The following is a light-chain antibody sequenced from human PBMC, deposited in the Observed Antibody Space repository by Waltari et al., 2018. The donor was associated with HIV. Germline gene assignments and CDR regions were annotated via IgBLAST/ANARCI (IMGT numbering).Light chain of an antibody. J-gene: IGLJ1*01. V-gene: IGLV2-14*01. CDR1: SSDIGGYNY. CDR3: CSYTSTTAFDV. CDR2: EVS. Sequence: QSALTRPASVSGSPGQSVTISCTGTSSDIGGYNYVYWYQQHPGKAPKLIISEVSNRPSGVSDRFSGSKSGNTASLTISGLQAEDEADYYCCSYTSTTAFDVFGTGTRVSVL.